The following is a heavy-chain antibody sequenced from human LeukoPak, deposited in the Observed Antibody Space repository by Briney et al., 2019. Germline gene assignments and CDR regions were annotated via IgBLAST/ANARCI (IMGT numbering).Heavy chain of an antibody. CDR1: GFTFSKAW. V-gene: IGHV3-15*01. CDR2: IKKETDGGTT. D-gene: IGHD2-15*01. J-gene: IGHJ3*02. Sequence: PGGSLRLSCAASGFTFSKAWMNWFRQAPGKGLEWVGRIKKETDGGTTDYAAPVKGRFTISRDDSKNTLYLQVNNLKIEDTALYYCTTDRVVVSTRMAAFDIWGQGTMVIVSS. CDR3: TTDRVVVSTRMAAFDI.